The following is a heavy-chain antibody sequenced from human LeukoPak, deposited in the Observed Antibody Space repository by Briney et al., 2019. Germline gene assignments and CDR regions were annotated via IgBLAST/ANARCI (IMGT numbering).Heavy chain of an antibody. CDR3: AKVPSNGGNSDDF. Sequence: PSETLSLTCTVSGGSINNYYWSWVRQAPGKGLEWVATVSGIGDNTHYADSVKGRFTISRDNSKNMVFLQMTSLRVEDTAVYYCAKVPSNGGNSDDFWGQGTQVTVSS. J-gene: IGHJ4*02. D-gene: IGHD2-8*01. CDR2: VSGIGDNT. V-gene: IGHV3-23*01. CDR1: GGSINNYY.